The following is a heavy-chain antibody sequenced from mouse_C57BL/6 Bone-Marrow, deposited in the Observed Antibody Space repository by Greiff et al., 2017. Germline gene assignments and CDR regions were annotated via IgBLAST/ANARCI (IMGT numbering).Heavy chain of an antibody. CDR2: IHTNSGST. J-gene: IGHJ1*03. CDR3: SSGYYGSSAWYFYV. Sequence: QVQLQQPGAELVKPGASVKLSCKASGYTFTSYWMHWVKQRPGQGLEWIGMIHTNSGSTKYNEKFKSKATLTVDKSASTAYMQLSSLTSEDSAVYDCSSGYYGSSAWYFYVWGTGTTVTVSS. V-gene: IGHV1-64*01. D-gene: IGHD1-1*01. CDR1: GYTFTSYW.